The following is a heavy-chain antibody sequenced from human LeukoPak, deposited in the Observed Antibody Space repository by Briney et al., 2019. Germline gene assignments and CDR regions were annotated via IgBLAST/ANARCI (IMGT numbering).Heavy chain of an antibody. V-gene: IGHV3-21*01. CDR3: ARDRRLTMFDY. Sequence: RGSLRLSCAASGFTFSSYSMNWVRQAPGKGLEWVSSISSSSSYIYYADSVKGRFTISRDNAKNSLYLQMNSLRAEDTAVYYCARDRRLTMFDYWGQGTLVTVSS. J-gene: IGHJ4*02. CDR1: GFTFSSYS. D-gene: IGHD3-10*01. CDR2: ISSSSSYI.